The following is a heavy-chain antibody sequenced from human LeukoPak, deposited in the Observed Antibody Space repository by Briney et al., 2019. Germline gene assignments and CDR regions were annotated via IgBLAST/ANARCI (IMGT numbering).Heavy chain of an antibody. Sequence: PSETLSLTCAVSGGSISSGGYSWSWIRQPPGKGLEWIGYIHTSGSTNYNPSLKSRVTISVDTSKNQFSLRLSSVAAADTAVYYCARRRMIGVSGGCCWFDPWGQGTLVTVSS. CDR3: ARRRMIGVSGGCCWFDP. CDR2: IHTSGST. CDR1: GGSISSGGYS. D-gene: IGHD3-16*01. J-gene: IGHJ5*02. V-gene: IGHV4-61*08.